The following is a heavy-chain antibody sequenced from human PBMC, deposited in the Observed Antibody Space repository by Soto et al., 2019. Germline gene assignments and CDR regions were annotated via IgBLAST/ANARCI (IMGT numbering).Heavy chain of an antibody. CDR1: GFSLSNVKMG. CDR2: ISSNDEK. V-gene: IGHV2-26*01. J-gene: IGHJ4*02. Sequence: QVTLKESGPVLVKPTETLTLTCTVSGFSLSNVKMGVSWIRQPPGKALEWLAHISSNDEKSYSTSLRSRLTISKDSPKSQVVLTMTNVDPVDTGTYYCARRAYCDYLDFWGQGTLVTVSS. D-gene: IGHD2-21*01. CDR3: ARRAYCDYLDF.